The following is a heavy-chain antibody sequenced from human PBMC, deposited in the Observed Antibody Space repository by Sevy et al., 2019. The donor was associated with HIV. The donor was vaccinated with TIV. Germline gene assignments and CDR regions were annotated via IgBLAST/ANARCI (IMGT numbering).Heavy chain of an antibody. V-gene: IGHV1-69*06. CDR3: ARQGWELSDYYMDV. J-gene: IGHJ6*03. D-gene: IGHD1-26*01. CDR2: IIPIFGTA. CDR1: GGTFSSYA. Sequence: ASVKVSCKASGGTFSSYAISWVRQAPGQGLEWMGGIIPIFGTANYAQKFQGRVTITADKSTSTAYMEPSSLRSEDTAVYYCARQGWELSDYYMDVWGKGTTVTVSS.